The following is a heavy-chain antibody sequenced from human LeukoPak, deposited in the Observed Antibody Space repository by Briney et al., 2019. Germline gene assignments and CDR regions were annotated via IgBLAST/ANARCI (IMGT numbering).Heavy chain of an antibody. CDR2: IYYSGST. CDR3: ARDLSIAGRRRWFDP. D-gene: IGHD6-6*01. J-gene: IGHJ5*02. CDR1: GGSISSYY. V-gene: IGHV4-59*01. Sequence: PSETLSLTCTVSGGSISSYYWSWIRQPPGKGLEWIGYIYYSGSTNYNPSLKSRVTISVDTSKNQFSLKLSSVTAADTAVYYCARDLSIAGRRRWFDPWGQGTLVTVSS.